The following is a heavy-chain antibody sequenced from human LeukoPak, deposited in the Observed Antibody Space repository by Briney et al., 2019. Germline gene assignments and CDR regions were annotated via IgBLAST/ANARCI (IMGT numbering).Heavy chain of an antibody. CDR1: GFTFSSYA. Sequence: GGSLRLSCAASGFTFSSYAMSWVRQAPGKGLEWVAVISYDGSNKYYADSVEGRFTISRDNSKNTLYLQMNSLRAEDTAVYYCARDLLMVRGVIVDYWGQGTLVTVSS. CDR3: ARDLLMVRGVIVDY. J-gene: IGHJ4*02. CDR2: ISYDGSNK. D-gene: IGHD3-10*01. V-gene: IGHV3-30*04.